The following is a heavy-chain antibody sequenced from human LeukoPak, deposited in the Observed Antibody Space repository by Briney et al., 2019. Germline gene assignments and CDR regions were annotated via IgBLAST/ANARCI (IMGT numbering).Heavy chain of an antibody. Sequence: GGSLRLSCAASGFTFNTYWMHWVRQAPGKGLVWVSPINPDGTVTTYADSVKGRFTISRDNAKNTLYLQMNSLKAEDTAVYYCVRDPPSGFFDLWGRGTLVTVSS. CDR2: INPDGTVT. V-gene: IGHV3-74*01. CDR3: VRDPPSGFFDL. CDR1: GFTFNTYW. J-gene: IGHJ2*01. D-gene: IGHD6-19*01.